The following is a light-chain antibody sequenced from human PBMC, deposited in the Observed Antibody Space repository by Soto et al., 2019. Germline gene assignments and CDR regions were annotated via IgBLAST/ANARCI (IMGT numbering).Light chain of an antibody. J-gene: IGKJ3*01. V-gene: IGKV3-11*01. CDR3: QQRTNWPRSFT. Sequence: EIVLTQSPATLSLSPGERATLSCRASQSVSSYLAWYQQKPGQAPRLLIYDTSKRATGIPTRFSGSGSGTDFTLTISSLEPEDFAVYYCQQRTNWPRSFTFGPGTQVDIK. CDR2: DTS. CDR1: QSVSSY.